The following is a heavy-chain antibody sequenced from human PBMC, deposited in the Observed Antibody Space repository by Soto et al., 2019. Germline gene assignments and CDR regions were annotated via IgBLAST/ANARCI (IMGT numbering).Heavy chain of an antibody. CDR2: IYWDDDK. V-gene: IGHV2-5*02. Sequence: QITLKESGPTLVKPTQTLTLTCTFSGFSLSTSGVGVGWIRQPPGKALEWLALIYWDDDKRYSPSLKSRLTITKDTSKTQVVLTMTNMDPVDTATYYCAHRRVGDIVVVPAAYLLGVNNWFDPWGQGTLVTVSS. D-gene: IGHD2-2*01. CDR3: AHRRVGDIVVVPAAYLLGVNNWFDP. J-gene: IGHJ5*02. CDR1: GFSLSTSGVG.